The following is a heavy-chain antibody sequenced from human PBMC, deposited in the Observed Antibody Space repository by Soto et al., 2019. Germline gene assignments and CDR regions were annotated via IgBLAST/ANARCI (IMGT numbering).Heavy chain of an antibody. CDR2: IHHSGST. D-gene: IGHD3-10*01. Sequence: QVQLQESGPGLVMPSGTLSLTCAVSGVSISSGDWWSWVRQSPGKGLEWIGEIHHSGSTNYNPSLKSRVLISVDKVKNQFSLNLGSVTAADTALYYCARTDYGSGSYYNFDFWGQGTLVTVSS. J-gene: IGHJ4*02. CDR3: ARTDYGSGSYYNFDF. CDR1: GVSISSGDW. V-gene: IGHV4-4*02.